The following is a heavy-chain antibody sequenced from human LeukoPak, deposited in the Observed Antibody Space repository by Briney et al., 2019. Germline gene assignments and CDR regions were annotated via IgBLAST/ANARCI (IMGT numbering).Heavy chain of an antibody. V-gene: IGHV3-11*01. D-gene: IGHD1-1*01. CDR2: ISSSGSTI. Sequence: KPGGSLRLFCAASGFTFSDYYMSWIRQAPGKGLEWVSYISSSGSTIYYADSVKGRFTISRDNAKNSLYLQMNSLRAEDTAVYYCARQGTGTTPDRPFYYYYGMDVWGQGTTVTVSS. CDR3: ARQGTGTTPDRPFYYYYGMDV. J-gene: IGHJ6*02. CDR1: GFTFSDYY.